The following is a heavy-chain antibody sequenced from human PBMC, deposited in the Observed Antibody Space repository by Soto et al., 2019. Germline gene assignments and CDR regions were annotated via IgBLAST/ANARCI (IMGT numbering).Heavy chain of an antibody. Sequence: PSETLSLTCTVSGGSISSSYWSWIRQPPGKGLEWIGYIYDSGSTYYNSSLKSRVTMSVDTSKNQFSLKLSSVTAADTAVYYCARQLISWGQGTPVT. J-gene: IGHJ5*02. V-gene: IGHV4-59*08. CDR1: GGSISSSY. CDR2: IYDSGST. CDR3: ARQLIS. D-gene: IGHD6-13*01.